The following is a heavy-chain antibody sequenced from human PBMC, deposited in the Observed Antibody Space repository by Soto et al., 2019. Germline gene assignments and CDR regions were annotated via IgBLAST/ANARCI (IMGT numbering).Heavy chain of an antibody. CDR1: GFSLSTDGVG. V-gene: IGHV2-5*02. CDR2: IYWDGDK. D-gene: IGHD3-16*01. CDR3: AQYVCAAYYFVS. J-gene: IGHJ4*02. Sequence: QITLKESGPMLVKPTQTLTLTCTFSGFSLSTDGVGVGWIRQPPGKALEWLALIYWDGDKRYSPSLKSRLTITKDTSKNQVVLAMTDMDPLDTATYYWAQYVCAAYYFVSWGQGTLVTVSS.